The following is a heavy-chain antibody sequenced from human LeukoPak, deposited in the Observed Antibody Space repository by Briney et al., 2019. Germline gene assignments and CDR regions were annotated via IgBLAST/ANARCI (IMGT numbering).Heavy chain of an antibody. CDR3: ATGGDTVPDY. D-gene: IGHD2-21*01. CDR2: TYYSGST. J-gene: IGHJ4*02. V-gene: IGHV4-59*01. Sequence: SETLSLTCTVSGGSISSYYWSWIRQPPGKGLEWIGYTYYSGSTNYNPSLKSRVTISVDTSKNQFSLKLSSVTAADTAVYYCATGGDTVPDYWGQGTLVTVSS. CDR1: GGSISSYY.